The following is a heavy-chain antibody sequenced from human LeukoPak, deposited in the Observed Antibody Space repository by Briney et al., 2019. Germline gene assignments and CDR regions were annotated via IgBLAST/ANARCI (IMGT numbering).Heavy chain of an antibody. CDR2: IDGYADNT. CDR1: GFTLSNDG. J-gene: IGHJ5*02. Sequence: GGSLRLSCAASGFTLSNDGMTWVRQAPGQGLEWVSAIDGYADNTYYADSVKGRFTISRDNAQSTLSLQMTSLRVEDAGVYYCAKDPVVRTSGWSRNWFDHWGRGTLVTVSS. V-gene: IGHV3-23*01. D-gene: IGHD6-19*01. CDR3: AKDPVVRTSGWSRNWFDH.